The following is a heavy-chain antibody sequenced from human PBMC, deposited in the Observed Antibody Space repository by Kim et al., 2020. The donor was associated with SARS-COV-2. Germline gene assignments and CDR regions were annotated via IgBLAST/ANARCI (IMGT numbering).Heavy chain of an antibody. CDR3: ARMDSSSGAIVDY. D-gene: IGHD6-13*01. V-gene: IGHV4-4*07. J-gene: IGHJ4*02. Sequence: YNPSLKSRVTMSAGTSKNQFSLKLSAGTAADTAVYYCARMDSSSGAIVDYWGQGTLVTVSS.